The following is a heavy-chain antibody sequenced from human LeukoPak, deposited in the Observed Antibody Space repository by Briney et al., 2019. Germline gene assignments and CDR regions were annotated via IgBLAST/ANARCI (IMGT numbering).Heavy chain of an antibody. Sequence: ASVKVSCKASGYTFTSYEINWVRQAPGQGLEWMGWINPNSGGTNYAQKFQGRVTMTRDTSISTAYMELSRLRSDDTAVYYCAREEGLLIDYWGQGTLVTVSS. J-gene: IGHJ4*02. CDR1: GYTFTSYE. CDR2: INPNSGGT. D-gene: IGHD2/OR15-2a*01. CDR3: AREEGLLIDY. V-gene: IGHV1-2*02.